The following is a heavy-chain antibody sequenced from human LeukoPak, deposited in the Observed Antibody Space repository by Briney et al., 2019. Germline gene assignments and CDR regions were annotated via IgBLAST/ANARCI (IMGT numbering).Heavy chain of an antibody. CDR2: IYSGGRT. Sequence: GGSLRLSCAASGFTVSTSYMSWVRQAPGKGLEWVSVIYSGGRTYYADSVKGRFTISRDNSKDTLYLQMNSLRAEDTAVYYCARESNSGYYLSYWGQGTLVTVSS. CDR1: GFTVSTSY. CDR3: ARESNSGYYLSY. J-gene: IGHJ4*02. D-gene: IGHD3-22*01. V-gene: IGHV3-66*01.